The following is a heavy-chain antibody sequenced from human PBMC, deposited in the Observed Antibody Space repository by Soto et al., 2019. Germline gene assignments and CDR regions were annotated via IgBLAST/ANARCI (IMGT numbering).Heavy chain of an antibody. CDR2: TYYRSKWYN. Sequence: QTLSLTCAISGDSFSSNSAAWNWIRQSPSRGLEWLGRTYYRSKWYNDYAVSLKSRITINPDTSKNQFSLQLNSVTPEDTAVYYCARGSSSWYHLNYYGMDVWGQGTTGTVSS. D-gene: IGHD6-13*01. V-gene: IGHV6-1*01. J-gene: IGHJ6*02. CDR1: GDSFSSNSAA. CDR3: ARGSSSWYHLNYYGMDV.